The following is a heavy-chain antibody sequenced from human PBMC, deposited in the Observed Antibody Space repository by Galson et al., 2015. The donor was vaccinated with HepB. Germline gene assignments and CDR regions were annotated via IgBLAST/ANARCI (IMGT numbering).Heavy chain of an antibody. CDR1: GFTFSSYG. D-gene: IGHD1-14*01. CDR3: AKEYTAYYYYYGMDV. J-gene: IGHJ6*02. CDR2: ISYDGSNK. V-gene: IGHV3-30*18. Sequence: SLRLSCAASGFTFSSYGMHWVRQAPGKGLEWVAVISYDGSNKYYADSVKGRFTISRDNSKNTLYLQMNSLRAEDTAVYYCAKEYTAYYYYYGMDVWGQGTTVTVSS.